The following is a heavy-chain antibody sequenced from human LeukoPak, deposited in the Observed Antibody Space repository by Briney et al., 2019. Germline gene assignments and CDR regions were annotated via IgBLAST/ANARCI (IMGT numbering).Heavy chain of an antibody. CDR1: GFDFSSNW. V-gene: IGHV3-7*01. D-gene: IGHD6-13*01. Sequence: GGSLRLSCAASGFDFSSNWMHWVRHAPGQGLVWVANIKQDGSEKYYVDSVKGRFTISRDNAKNSLYLQMNSLRAEDTAVYYCARDKRSSAAQYYWGQGTLVTVSS. CDR2: IKQDGSEK. CDR3: ARDKRSSAAQYY. J-gene: IGHJ4*02.